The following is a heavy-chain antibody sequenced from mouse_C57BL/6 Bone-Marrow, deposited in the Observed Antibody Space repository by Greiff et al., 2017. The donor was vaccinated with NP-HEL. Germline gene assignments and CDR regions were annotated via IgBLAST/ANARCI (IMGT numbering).Heavy chain of an antibody. D-gene: IGHD1-1*02. CDR3: ARNHYGDAMDY. V-gene: IGHV1-69*01. CDR2: IDPSDSYT. CDR1: GYTFTSYW. J-gene: IGHJ4*01. Sequence: QVQLQQPGAELVMPGASVKLSCKASGYTFTSYWMHWVQQRPGQGLEWIGEIDPSDSYTNYNQKFKGKSTLTVDKSSSTAYMQLSSLTSEDSAVYYCARNHYGDAMDYWGQGTSVTVSS.